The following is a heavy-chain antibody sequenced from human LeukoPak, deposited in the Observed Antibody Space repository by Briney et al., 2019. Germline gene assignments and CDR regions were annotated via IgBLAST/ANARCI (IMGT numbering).Heavy chain of an antibody. V-gene: IGHV3-48*04. D-gene: IGHD5-12*01. Sequence: GGSLRLSCAASGISVSSNNMHWVRQAPGGGLEWVSYISAGSGTIYSADSVKGRLIISRDNAKNSLYLQMNSLRVEDTAVYFCARDLGLRRMIWGRGTLVAVSS. CDR3: ARDLGLRRMI. CDR2: ISAGSGTI. J-gene: IGHJ2*01. CDR1: GISVSSNN.